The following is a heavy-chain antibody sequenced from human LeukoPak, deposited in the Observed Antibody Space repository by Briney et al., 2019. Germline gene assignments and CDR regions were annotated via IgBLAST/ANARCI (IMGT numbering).Heavy chain of an antibody. CDR3: ARDMDSGPDFFDY. CDR2: INPNPNSGVT. D-gene: IGHD1-26*01. J-gene: IGHJ4*02. CDR1: GYTFTAYY. V-gene: IGHV1-2*02. Sequence: ASVKVSCKASGYTFTAYYMNWVRQAPGQGLEWMGWINPNPNSGVTNYAQKFQGRVTMTRDTSISTAYMELSRLRSDDTAVYYCARDMDSGPDFFDYWGLGTLVTVSS.